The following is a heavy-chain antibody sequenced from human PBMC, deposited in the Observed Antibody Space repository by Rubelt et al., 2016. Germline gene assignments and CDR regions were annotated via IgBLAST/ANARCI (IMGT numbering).Heavy chain of an antibody. J-gene: IGHJ4*02. CDR2: INQAGSEE. Sequence: EVQLVESGGGLVQPGGSLRLSCAASGFTFSTFSMTWVRQAPGKGLEWVANINQAGSEEHYVGSVKGRFTISRDNTKNSLYLQMNTLSAEDTAVYYCAGGRNGALGGQGTLVIVSS. CDR3: AGGRNGAL. D-gene: IGHD2-8*01. CDR1: GFTFSTFS. V-gene: IGHV3-7*03.